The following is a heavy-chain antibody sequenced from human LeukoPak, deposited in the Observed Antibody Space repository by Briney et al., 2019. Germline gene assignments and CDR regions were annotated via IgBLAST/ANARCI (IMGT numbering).Heavy chain of an antibody. Sequence: KPSGTLSPTCAVYGGSFSGYYWGWIRQPPGEGLGWIGNIYYGGRTYYNPSLKSRVTISVDTSKNQFSLKLNSVTAADTAVYYCARLYFWSAYEFDCWGQGTLVTVSS. CDR3: ARLYFWSAYEFDC. CDR2: IYYGGRT. V-gene: IGHV4-34*01. J-gene: IGHJ4*02. CDR1: GGSFSGYY. D-gene: IGHD3-3*01.